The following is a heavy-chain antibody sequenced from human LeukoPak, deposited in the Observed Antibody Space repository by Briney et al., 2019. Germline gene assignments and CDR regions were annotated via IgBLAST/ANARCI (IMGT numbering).Heavy chain of an antibody. Sequence: GGSLRLSCVASGFTFSSYGMHWVRQAPGKGPEWVAVISYDGSDRYYANFVKGRFIISRDNSKNTLFLQTNSMRPEDTAVYYCAKGVSRGVDPTGLEYWGQGTLVTVSS. CDR3: AKGVSRGVDPTGLEY. CDR1: GFTFSSYG. CDR2: ISYDGSDR. D-gene: IGHD1-1*01. V-gene: IGHV3-30*18. J-gene: IGHJ4*02.